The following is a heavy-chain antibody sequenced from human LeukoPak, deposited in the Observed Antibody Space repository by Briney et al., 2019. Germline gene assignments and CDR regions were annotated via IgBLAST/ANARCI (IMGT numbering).Heavy chain of an antibody. CDR2: ISWNSGSI. D-gene: IGHD6-19*01. J-gene: IGHJ6*02. V-gene: IGHV3-9*01. CDR1: GFTFDDYA. Sequence: PGGSLRLSCAASGFTFDDYAMHWVRQAPGKGLEWVSGISWNSGSIGYADSVKGRFTISRDNAKNSLYLQINSLRAEDTALYYCAKDFQWLEAKAYGMDVWGQGTTVTVSS. CDR3: AKDFQWLEAKAYGMDV.